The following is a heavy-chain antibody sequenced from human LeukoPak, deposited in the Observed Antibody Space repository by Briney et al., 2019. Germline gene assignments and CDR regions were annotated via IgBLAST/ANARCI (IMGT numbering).Heavy chain of an antibody. CDR3: ARAANWHDDDWFDP. CDR1: GYTFTGYY. J-gene: IGHJ5*02. D-gene: IGHD1-1*01. CDR2: INPNSGGT. Sequence: GASVKVSCKASGYTFTGYYMHWVRQAPGQGLEWMGWINPNSGGTNYAQKFQGRVTMTRNTSISTAYMELSSLRSEDTAVYYCARAANWHDDDWFDPWGQGTLVTVSS. V-gene: IGHV1-2*02.